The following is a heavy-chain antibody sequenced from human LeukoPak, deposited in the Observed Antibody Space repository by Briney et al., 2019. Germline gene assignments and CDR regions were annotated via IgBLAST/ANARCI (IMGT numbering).Heavy chain of an antibody. Sequence: GGSLRLSCAASGSTFDDYAMHWVRQAPGKGLEWVSGISWNSGSIGYADSVKGRFTISRDNAKNSLYLQMNSLRAEDTALYYCAKGHRIAVAGSFDYWGQGTLVTVSS. J-gene: IGHJ4*02. V-gene: IGHV3-9*01. CDR2: ISWNSGSI. CDR3: AKGHRIAVAGSFDY. CDR1: GSTFDDYA. D-gene: IGHD6-19*01.